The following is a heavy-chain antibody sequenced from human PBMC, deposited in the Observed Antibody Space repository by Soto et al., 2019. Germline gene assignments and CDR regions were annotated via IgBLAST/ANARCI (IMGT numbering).Heavy chain of an antibody. CDR2: IYWDDDK. CDR3: VHSRCGGDCLRSYSSHYYYGMDV. Sequence: QITLKESGPTLVKPTQTLTLTCTFSGFSLSTGGLGVGWIRQPPGEALEWLALIYWDDDKRYSPSLRSRLTISKDTSTNQVVFIMTNMDPVDTATYYCVHSRCGGDCLRSYSSHYYYGMDVWGQGTTVTVSS. D-gene: IGHD2-21*02. CDR1: GFSLSTGGLG. J-gene: IGHJ6*02. V-gene: IGHV2-5*02.